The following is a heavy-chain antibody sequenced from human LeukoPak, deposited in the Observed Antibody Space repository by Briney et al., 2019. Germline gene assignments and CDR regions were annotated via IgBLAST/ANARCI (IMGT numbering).Heavy chain of an antibody. CDR3: ARTHYYGSGTYLGGSLFYFDY. Sequence: GGSLRLSCAASGFTFSDYYMSWIRQAPGKGLEWVSYISSSGSTIYYADSVKGRFTISRDNAKNSLYLQMNSLRAEDTAVYYCARTHYYGSGTYLGGSLFYFDYWGQGTLVTVSS. V-gene: IGHV3-11*04. CDR2: ISSSGSTI. D-gene: IGHD3-10*01. J-gene: IGHJ4*02. CDR1: GFTFSDYY.